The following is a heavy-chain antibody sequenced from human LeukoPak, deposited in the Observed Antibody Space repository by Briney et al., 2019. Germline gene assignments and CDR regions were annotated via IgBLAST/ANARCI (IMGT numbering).Heavy chain of an antibody. CDR1: GFTFSSYA. D-gene: IGHD3-9*01. V-gene: IGHV3-23*01. J-gene: IGHJ4*02. Sequence: GGSLRLSCAASGFTFSSYAMSWVRQAPGKGLEEVSAISGSGGSTYYADSVKGRFTISRDNSKNTLYLQMDSLRAEDTAVYYCAKDILTGYLAFDYWGQGTLVTVSS. CDR2: ISGSGGST. CDR3: AKDILTGYLAFDY.